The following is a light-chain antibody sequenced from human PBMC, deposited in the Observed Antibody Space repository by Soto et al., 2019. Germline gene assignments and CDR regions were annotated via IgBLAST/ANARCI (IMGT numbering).Light chain of an antibody. CDR3: QQYNKWPT. CDR2: GAS. J-gene: IGKJ1*01. Sequence: EIVMTDSPPRMYVSRGDRASLSCRASQSVSSNLAWYQQKPGQAPRLLIYGASTRATGIPARFSGSGSGTEFTLTISSLQSEDFAVYYCQQYNKWPTFGQGTKVDIK. CDR1: QSVSSN. V-gene: IGKV3-15*01.